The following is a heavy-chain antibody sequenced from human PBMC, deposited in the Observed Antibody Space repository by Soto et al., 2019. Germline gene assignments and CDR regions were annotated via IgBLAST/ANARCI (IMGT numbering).Heavy chain of an antibody. J-gene: IGHJ6*02. D-gene: IGHD3-16*02. V-gene: IGHV4-39*01. Sequence: PSQTWSLTCSVSGYSVSSSGYYWAWIRHPPGKGLEWIGSMFYSGLTYYNPSLKSRVTLSVDTSKNQFSVRLNSVTAADTAVYYCASLSVSLGGRYRKHVWARGTTVTVS. CDR2: MFYSGLT. CDR3: ASLSVSLGGRYRKHV. CDR1: GYSVSSSGYY.